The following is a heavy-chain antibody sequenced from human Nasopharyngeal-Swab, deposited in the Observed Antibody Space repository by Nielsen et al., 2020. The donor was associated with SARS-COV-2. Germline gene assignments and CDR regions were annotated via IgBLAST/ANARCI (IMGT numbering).Heavy chain of an antibody. J-gene: IGHJ6*03. CDR2: MNPNSGNT. V-gene: IGHV1-8*01. CDR3: ARGFIVATIFHYYYYMDV. Sequence: ASVKVSCKASVYTFTSYDINWVRQATGQGLEWMGCMNPNSGNTGYAQKFQGRVTMTRNTSISTAYMELSSLRSEDTAVYYCARGFIVATIFHYYYYMDVWGKGTTVTVYS. D-gene: IGHD5-12*01. CDR1: VYTFTSYD.